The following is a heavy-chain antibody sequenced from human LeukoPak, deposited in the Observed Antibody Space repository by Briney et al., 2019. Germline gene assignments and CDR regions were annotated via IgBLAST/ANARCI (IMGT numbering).Heavy chain of an antibody. CDR1: GFTFSSYA. V-gene: IGHV3-23*01. CDR2: ISGSGGST. CDR3: AKGDITIFGASRDY. J-gene: IGHJ4*02. D-gene: IGHD3-3*01. Sequence: GGSLRLSCAASGFTFSSYAMSWVRQAPGKGLEWVSAISGSGGSTYYADSVKGRFTISRDNSKNTLYLQVNSLRAEDTAVYYCAKGDITIFGASRDYWGQGTLVTVSS.